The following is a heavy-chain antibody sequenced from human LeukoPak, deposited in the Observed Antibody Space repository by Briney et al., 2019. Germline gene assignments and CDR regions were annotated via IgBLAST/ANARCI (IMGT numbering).Heavy chain of an antibody. V-gene: IGHV3-11*04. J-gene: IGHJ4*02. D-gene: IGHD2-2*01. CDR3: ARGVRYCSSTSCESY. Sequence: PGGSLRLSCAASGFTFSDYYMSWIRQAPGKGLEWVSYISSSDSTIYYADSVKGRFTISRDNAKNSLYLQMNSLRAEDTAVYYCARGVRYCSSTSCESYWGQGTLVTVSS. CDR2: ISSSDSTI. CDR1: GFTFSDYY.